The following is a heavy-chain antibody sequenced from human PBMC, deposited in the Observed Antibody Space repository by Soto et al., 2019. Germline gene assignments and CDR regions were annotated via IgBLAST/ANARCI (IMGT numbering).Heavy chain of an antibody. D-gene: IGHD3-10*01. Sequence: EVQLVESGGGLVQPGRSLRLSCAASGFTFDDYAMHWVRQAPGKGLEWVSGISWNSGSIGYADSVKGRFTISRDNAKSPLFLQMNSLRAEAKAVYYGPKGRGGGYYYGMDVWGQGTTVTVSS. J-gene: IGHJ6*02. CDR1: GFTFDDYA. CDR3: PKGRGGGYYYGMDV. V-gene: IGHV3-9*01. CDR2: ISWNSGSI.